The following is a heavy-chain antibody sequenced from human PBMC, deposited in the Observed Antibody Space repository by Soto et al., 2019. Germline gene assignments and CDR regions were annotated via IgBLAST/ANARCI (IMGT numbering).Heavy chain of an antibody. D-gene: IGHD3-10*01. CDR3: ARHVVLLNWFDP. J-gene: IGHJ5*02. V-gene: IGHV4-39*01. CDR2: ISYSGST. CDR1: GDSISSSSYY. Sequence: SETLSLTCTVSGDSISSSSYYWGWIRQPPGKGLEWIGSISYSGSTYYNPSLKSRVTISVNTSKNQFSLKLSSVTAADTAVYYCARHVVLLNWFDPWGQGTLVTVSS.